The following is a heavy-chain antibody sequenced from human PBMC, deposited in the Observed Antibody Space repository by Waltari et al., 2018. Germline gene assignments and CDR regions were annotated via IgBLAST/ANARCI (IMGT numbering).Heavy chain of an antibody. Sequence: PLVESGGGVVQPGRSLRLSCTAPGYTFSNHIRHWVRRTPGKGLEWVAAISYDGFSKYYADSVKGRFTIAADTSKTTVNLQLNSLTNEDTAVYYCAREGGTSGYSGFFDTWGPGTQVTVSS. J-gene: IGHJ4*02. CDR2: ISYDGFSK. V-gene: IGHV3-30-3*01. CDR3: AREGGTSGYSGFFDT. CDR1: GYTFSNHI. D-gene: IGHD6-25*01.